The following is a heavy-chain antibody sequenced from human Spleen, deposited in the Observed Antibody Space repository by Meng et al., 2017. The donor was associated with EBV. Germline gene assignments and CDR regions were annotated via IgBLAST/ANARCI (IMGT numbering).Heavy chain of an antibody. J-gene: IGHJ4*02. CDR3: ALWFREHFDY. V-gene: IGHV3-23*04. D-gene: IGHD3-10*01. Sequence: VQLVESGGGVVQPGRSLRLSCAVSGFTFSNYGMHWVRQAPGKGLEWVSTISSGGNTHYADSVQGRFAISRDNSKDTLYLHMSNLRAEDTAIYYCALWFREHFDYWGQGTLGTVSS. CDR1: GFTFSNYG. CDR2: ISSGGNT.